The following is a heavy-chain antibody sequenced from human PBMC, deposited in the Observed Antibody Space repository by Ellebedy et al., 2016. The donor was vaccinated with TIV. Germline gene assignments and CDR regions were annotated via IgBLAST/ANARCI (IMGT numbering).Heavy chain of an antibody. V-gene: IGHV4-59*06. J-gene: IGHJ4*02. CDR3: AGGRGYCRSGLCYGIDN. CDR1: GGSISGFY. Sequence: SETLSLTXNVSGGSISGFYWNWIRQHPGKGLEWIGYFYYSGSTYYNPSLKSRVIISVDTSKNQFSLNLNSVTAADTAVYYCAGGRGYCRSGLCYGIDNWGQGALVTVSS. D-gene: IGHD2-15*01. CDR2: FYYSGST.